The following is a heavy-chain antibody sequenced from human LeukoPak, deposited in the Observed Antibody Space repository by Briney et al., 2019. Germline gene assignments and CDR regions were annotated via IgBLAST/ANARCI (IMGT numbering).Heavy chain of an antibody. V-gene: IGHV4-59*01. CDR1: GGSISSYY. J-gene: IGHJ6*02. CDR2: IYYSGST. CDR3: ARGGERWLQLHGYYYYYGMDV. Sequence: PSETLSLTCTVSGGSISSYYWSWIRQPPGKGLEWIGYIYYSGSTNYNPSLKSRVTISVDTSKNQFSLKLSSVTAADTAVYYCARGGERWLQLHGYYYYYGMDVWGQGTTVTVSS. D-gene: IGHD5-24*01.